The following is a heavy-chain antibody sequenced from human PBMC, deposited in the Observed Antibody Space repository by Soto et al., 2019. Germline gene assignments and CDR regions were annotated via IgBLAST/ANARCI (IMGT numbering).Heavy chain of an antibody. CDR1: GGAIGSHY. CDR3: ARGQRFSDWFDP. D-gene: IGHD3-3*01. V-gene: IGHV4-4*07. J-gene: IGHJ5*02. Sequence: PSETLSLTCTISGGAIGSHYWTWIWQPAGKGLEWIGRIYSSGSTQYNPSLQSRVTMSLDTSKNQFSLRLESVTAADTAVYYCARGQRFSDWFDPWGQGTLVTVSS. CDR2: IYSSGST.